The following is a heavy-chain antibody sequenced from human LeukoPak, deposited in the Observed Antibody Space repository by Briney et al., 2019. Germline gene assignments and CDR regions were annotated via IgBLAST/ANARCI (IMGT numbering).Heavy chain of an antibody. CDR3: ARVPYDMGYYYYYMDV. Sequence: GASVKVSCKASGYTFTGYYMHWVRQAPGQGLEWMGWINPNSGGTNYAQKFQGRVTMTRDTSISTAYMELSRLRSDDTAVYYCARVPYDMGYYYYYMDVWGKGTTVTVSS. J-gene: IGHJ6*03. V-gene: IGHV1-2*02. CDR1: GYTFTGYY. CDR2: INPNSGGT. D-gene: IGHD3-22*01.